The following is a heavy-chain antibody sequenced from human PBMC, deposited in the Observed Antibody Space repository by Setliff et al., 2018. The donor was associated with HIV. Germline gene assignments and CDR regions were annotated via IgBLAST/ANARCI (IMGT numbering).Heavy chain of an antibody. CDR1: GFTFSSFW. CDR2: INQVESEK. CDR3: AKVLVFGIDVFDI. Sequence: GGSLRLSCAASGFTFSSFWMSWVRQAPGKGLEWVANINQVESEKYYVDSVKGRFTISRDNAKNSLYLQMSSLRDEDTAVYYCAKVLVFGIDVFDIWGQGTMVTVSS. J-gene: IGHJ3*02. D-gene: IGHD3-10*02. V-gene: IGHV3-7*03.